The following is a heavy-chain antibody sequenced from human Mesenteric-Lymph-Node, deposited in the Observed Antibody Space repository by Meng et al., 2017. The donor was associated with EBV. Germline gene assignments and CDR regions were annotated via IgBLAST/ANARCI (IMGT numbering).Heavy chain of an antibody. CDR3: ANVPYSY. CDR1: GFPFNVYD. D-gene: IGHD5-12*01. CDR2: ISGSGLTT. V-gene: IGHV3-23*01. Sequence: VQLLESGGDLVQPGGSLRLSCAASGFPFNVYDMSWVRQAPGKGLEWVSGISGSGLTTYYADSVKGRFTMSRDNPGNTLYLQMNSLRVEDTAIYYCANVPYSYWGQGTLVTVSS. J-gene: IGHJ4*02.